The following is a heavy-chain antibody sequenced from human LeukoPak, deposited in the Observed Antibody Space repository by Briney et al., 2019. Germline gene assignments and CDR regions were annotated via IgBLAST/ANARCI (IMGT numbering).Heavy chain of an antibody. D-gene: IGHD3-22*01. CDR1: GFTFSSYG. V-gene: IGHV3-7*01. CDR2: IKQDGSEK. J-gene: IGHJ5*02. CDR3: ARDLGQYYDTSDNWFDP. Sequence: GGSLRLSCAASGFTFSSYGMHWVRQAPGKGLEWVANIKQDGSEKYYVDSVKGRFTISRDNAKNTLNLQMNSLRAEDTAVYYCARDLGQYYDTSDNWFDPWGQGTLVTVSS.